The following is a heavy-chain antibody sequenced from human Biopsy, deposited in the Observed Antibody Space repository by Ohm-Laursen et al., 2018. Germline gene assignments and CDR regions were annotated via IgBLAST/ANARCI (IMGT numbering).Heavy chain of an antibody. CDR3: ARGIVEVPTSTRWFDP. D-gene: IGHD2-2*01. CDR1: GFTFSWFW. Sequence: SLRLSCAAPGFTFSWFWMNWVRQAPGRGLVWVSRISSDGSTTEYADFVKGRFTISRDNAKSTLYLQMNSLTAEDAAVYYCARGIVEVPTSTRWFDPWGQGTLVSVSS. CDR2: ISSDGSTT. J-gene: IGHJ5*02. V-gene: IGHV3-74*03.